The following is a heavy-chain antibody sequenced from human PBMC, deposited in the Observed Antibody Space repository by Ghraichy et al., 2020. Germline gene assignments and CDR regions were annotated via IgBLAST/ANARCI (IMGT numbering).Heavy chain of an antibody. Sequence: SETLSLTCAVYGGSFSGYYWSWIRQPPGKGLEWIGEINHSGSTNYNPSLKSRVTISVDTSKNQFSLKLSSVTAADTAVYYCARHVGTQLVEDYWGQGTLVTVSS. J-gene: IGHJ4*02. D-gene: IGHD6-13*01. CDR3: ARHVGTQLVEDY. CDR1: GGSFSGYY. CDR2: INHSGST. V-gene: IGHV4-34*01.